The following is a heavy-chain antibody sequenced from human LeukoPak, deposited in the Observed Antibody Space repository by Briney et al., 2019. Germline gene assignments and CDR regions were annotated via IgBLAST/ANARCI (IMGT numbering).Heavy chain of an antibody. Sequence: ASVKVSCKPSGYTFTEYYMDWVRQAPGQGLEWMGWMKPNSGGASYADKFQGRVTMSRDKSISTASMELSKLRYDDTALYYCARGQSLTDYWGQGTLVTVSS. J-gene: IGHJ4*02. CDR3: ARGQSLTDY. V-gene: IGHV1-2*02. CDR1: GYTFTEYY. CDR2: MKPNSGGA.